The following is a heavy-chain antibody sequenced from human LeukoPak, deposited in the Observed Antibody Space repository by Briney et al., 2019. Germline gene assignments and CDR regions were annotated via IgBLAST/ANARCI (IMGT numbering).Heavy chain of an antibody. D-gene: IGHD3-22*01. CDR3: ARGSTYYDSSGQVPFDY. Sequence: GGSLRLSCAASGFTLSNYWMSWVRQAPGKGLEWVANIKQDGSEKNYVDSVKGRFTISRDNAENSLYLQMNSLRAEDTAVYYCARGSTYYDSSGQVPFDYWGQGTLVTVSS. J-gene: IGHJ4*02. CDR2: IKQDGSEK. CDR1: GFTLSNYW. V-gene: IGHV3-7*01.